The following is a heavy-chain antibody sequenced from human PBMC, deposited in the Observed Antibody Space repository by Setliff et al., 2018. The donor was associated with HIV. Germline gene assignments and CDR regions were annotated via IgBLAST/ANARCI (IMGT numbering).Heavy chain of an antibody. CDR1: GFTFSKSA. CDR3: ARTDYDSGKSVLDS. D-gene: IGHD3-10*01. Sequence: ASVKVSCKASGFTFSKSAIHWVRQAPGQRLELMAWINAANGHAKYSQKFQGRVTITRDTSATIAYMESSSLTSEDTALYFCARTDYDSGKSVLDSWGQGTLVTVPQ. J-gene: IGHJ5*01. V-gene: IGHV1-3*01. CDR2: INAANGHA.